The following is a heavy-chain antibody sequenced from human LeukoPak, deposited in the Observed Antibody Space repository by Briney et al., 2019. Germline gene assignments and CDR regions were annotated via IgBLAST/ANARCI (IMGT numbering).Heavy chain of an antibody. CDR3: ATGRAYSSVDY. D-gene: IGHD6-19*01. CDR1: GGSISSYY. CDR2: IYYTGSN. V-gene: IGHV4-59*01. Sequence: PSETLSLTCTVSGGSISSYYWSWIRQPPGKGLEWIGCIYYTGSNNYNPSLKSRVTISVDTSKNQFSLKLSSVTAADTAVYYCATGRAYSSVDYWGQGTLVTVSS. J-gene: IGHJ4*02.